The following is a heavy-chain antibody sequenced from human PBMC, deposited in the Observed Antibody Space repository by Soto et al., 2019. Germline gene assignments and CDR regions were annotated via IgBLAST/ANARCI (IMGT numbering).Heavy chain of an antibody. V-gene: IGHV3-33*01. CDR3: ARDSSVARPFDY. Sequence: QVQLVESGGGVVQPGRSLRLSCAASGFTFSSYGMHWVRQAPGKGLEWVAVIWYDGSNKYYADSVKGRFTISRDNSKKTLYLQMVSLRGEDTAVYYGARDSSVARPFDYWGQGTLVTVSS. D-gene: IGHD6-6*01. CDR1: GFTFSSYG. J-gene: IGHJ4*02. CDR2: IWYDGSNK.